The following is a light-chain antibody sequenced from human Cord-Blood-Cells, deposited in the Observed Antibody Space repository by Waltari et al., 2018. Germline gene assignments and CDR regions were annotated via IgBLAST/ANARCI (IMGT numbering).Light chain of an antibody. Sequence: DMQMTHSPSSLAASVGSSVTITCRASQSISSYLNWYQQKPGKAPKLLIYAASSLQSGVPSRFSGSGSGTDFTLTISSLQPEDFATYYCQQSYSTPHTFGQGTKLEIK. CDR3: QQSYSTPHT. CDR2: AAS. CDR1: QSISSY. V-gene: IGKV1-39*01. J-gene: IGKJ2*01.